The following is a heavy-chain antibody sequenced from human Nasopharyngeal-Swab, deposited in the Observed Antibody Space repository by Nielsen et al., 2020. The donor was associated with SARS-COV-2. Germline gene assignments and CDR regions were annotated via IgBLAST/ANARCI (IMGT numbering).Heavy chain of an antibody. CDR2: IWYDGSNK. CDR3: ARRGGPAWFGELDY. J-gene: IGHJ4*02. V-gene: IGHV3-33*01. Sequence: GESLKISCSASGFTFSSYGMHWVRPAPGKGLEWVAVIWYDGSNKYYADSVKGRFTISRDNSKNTLYLQMNSLRAEDTAVYYCARRGGPAWFGELDYWGQGTLVTVSS. D-gene: IGHD3-10*01. CDR1: GFTFSSYG.